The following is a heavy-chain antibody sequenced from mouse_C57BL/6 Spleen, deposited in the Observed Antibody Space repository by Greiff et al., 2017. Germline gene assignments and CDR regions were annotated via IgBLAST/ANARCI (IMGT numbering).Heavy chain of an antibody. Sequence: EVKLVESGGGLVKPGGSLKLFCAASGFTFSDYGMHWVRQAPEQGLEWVAYISSCSSTIYYADTVKGRFTITGDNAKDTLFLQMTSLRSEDTAMYYCARPHYYAMDYWGQGTSVTVSS. CDR1: GFTFSDYG. CDR3: ARPHYYAMDY. CDR2: ISSCSSTI. J-gene: IGHJ4*01. V-gene: IGHV5-17*01.